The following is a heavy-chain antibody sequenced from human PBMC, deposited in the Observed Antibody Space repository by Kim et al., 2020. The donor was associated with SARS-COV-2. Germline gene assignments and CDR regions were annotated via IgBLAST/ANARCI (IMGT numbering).Heavy chain of an antibody. CDR1: GGSVSSGSSY. D-gene: IGHD6-13*01. CDR2: ISYTGST. Sequence: SETLSLTCTVSGGSVSSGSSYWTWIRQSPERGLEWIGYISYTGSTNSNPSLKSRVTISVDPSKNQVSLRLTSVTAADTAVYYCAKGRAGSPSRTYWFGP. CDR3: AKGRAGSPSRTYWFGP. J-gene: IGHJ5*02. V-gene: IGHV4-61*01.